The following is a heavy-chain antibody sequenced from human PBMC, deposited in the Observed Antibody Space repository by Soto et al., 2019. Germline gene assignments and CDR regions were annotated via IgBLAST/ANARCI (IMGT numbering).Heavy chain of an antibody. V-gene: IGHV3-13*01. D-gene: IGHD2-15*01. CDR1: GFTFSSYD. J-gene: IGHJ4*02. Sequence: GGSLGLSCAASGFTFSSYDMHWVRQVTGKGLEWVSAIGTAGDTYYPGSVKGRFTISRENAKNSLYLQMNSLRAEDTAVYYCARAEGYSFDYWGQGTLVTVSS. CDR2: IGTAGDT. CDR3: ARAEGYSFDY.